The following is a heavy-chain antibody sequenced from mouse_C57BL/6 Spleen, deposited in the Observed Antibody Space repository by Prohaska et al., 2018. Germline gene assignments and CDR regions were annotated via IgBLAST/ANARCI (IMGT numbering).Heavy chain of an antibody. Sequence: EVKLLQSGGGLVQPGGSLKFSCEASGIDFSRYWMSWGRRATGQGLEWNGEINPYSSTINYSPSLKDKFIISRDNAKNTLYLQMSKVRSEVTTLYYCARRSNYWYIDVGVTATTSTDSS. CDR2: INPYSSTI. D-gene: IGHD1-1*01. V-gene: IGHV4-1*01. J-gene: IGHJ1*03. CDR1: GIDFSRYW. CDR3: ARRSNYWYIDV.